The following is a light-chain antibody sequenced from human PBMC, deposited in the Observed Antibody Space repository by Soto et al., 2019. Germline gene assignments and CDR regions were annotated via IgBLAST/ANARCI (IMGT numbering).Light chain of an antibody. CDR1: SSDVGGYNY. V-gene: IGLV2-14*01. CDR2: EVS. Sequence: QSVLTQPASVSGSPGQSITISCTGTSSDVGGYNYVSWYQQHPGKAPKLMIYEVSNRLSGVSNRFSGSKSGNTASLTISGLQAEDEADYYCSSYTSSGALVFGGGTKLTVL. J-gene: IGLJ2*01. CDR3: SSYTSSGALV.